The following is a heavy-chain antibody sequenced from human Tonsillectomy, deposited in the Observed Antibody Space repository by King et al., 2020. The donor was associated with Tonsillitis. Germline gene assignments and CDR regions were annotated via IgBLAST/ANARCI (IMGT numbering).Heavy chain of an antibody. V-gene: IGHV1-18*04. CDR1: GYTFTSYG. CDR2: ISVYNVNT. J-gene: IGHJ4*02. Sequence: QLVQSGAEVKKPGASVKVSCRASGYTFTSYGISWVRQAPEQGLEWMGWISVYNVNTNFAEKFQGRVTMTTDTSTSTAYMELRSLTSDDTAVYYCARGGGYYYDTSGWIDYWGQGTLVTVSS. CDR3: ARGGGYYYDTSGWIDY. D-gene: IGHD3-22*01.